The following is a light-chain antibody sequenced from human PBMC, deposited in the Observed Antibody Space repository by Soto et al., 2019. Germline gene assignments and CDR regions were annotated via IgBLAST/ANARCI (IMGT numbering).Light chain of an antibody. Sequence: VLTQPPSVSGAPGQRVTISCIGSNSNFGAGYDVHWYKQLPGAAPKLVIHGNNNRPSGVPDRFSGSKSGTSASLAITGLQADDEADYFCQSYDTGLSALVFGTGTKLTVL. V-gene: IGLV1-40*01. CDR2: GNN. CDR1: NSNFGAGYD. J-gene: IGLJ1*01. CDR3: QSYDTGLSALV.